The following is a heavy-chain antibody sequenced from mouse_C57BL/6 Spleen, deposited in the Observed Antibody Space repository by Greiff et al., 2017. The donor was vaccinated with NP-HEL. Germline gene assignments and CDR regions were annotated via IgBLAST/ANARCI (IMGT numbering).Heavy chain of an antibody. CDR1: GFNIKDYY. Sequence: EVKVVESGAELVKPGASVKLSCTASGFNIKDYYMHWVKQRTEQGLEWIGRIDPEDGETKYAPKFQGKATITADTSSNTAYLQLSSLTSEDTAVYYCARWVYGYDDGDYYAMDYWGQGTSVTVSS. CDR2: IDPEDGET. J-gene: IGHJ4*01. CDR3: ARWVYGYDDGDYYAMDY. V-gene: IGHV14-2*01. D-gene: IGHD2-2*01.